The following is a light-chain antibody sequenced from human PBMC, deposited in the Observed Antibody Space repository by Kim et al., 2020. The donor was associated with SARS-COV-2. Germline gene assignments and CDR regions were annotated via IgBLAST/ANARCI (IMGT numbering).Light chain of an antibody. V-gene: IGLV3-21*03. CDR2: DDI. Sequence: PGTTATITCGGHKIGGYSVPWYHHKPGQAPLMVLYDDIDRPSGIPERFSGSTSGNTATLTISRVEAGDEADYYCQVWDSDGAQYVFGTGTKVTVL. CDR3: QVWDSDGAQYV. CDR1: KIGGYS. J-gene: IGLJ1*01.